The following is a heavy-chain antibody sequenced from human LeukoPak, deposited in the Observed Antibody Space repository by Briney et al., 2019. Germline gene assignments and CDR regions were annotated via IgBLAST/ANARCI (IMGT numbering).Heavy chain of an antibody. V-gene: IGHV1-18*01. D-gene: IGHD1-26*01. J-gene: IGHJ4*02. CDR2: ISAYNGKT. CDR1: GYTFTSFG. CDR3: AVCSGTYPYYFDY. Sequence: RAASVKVSCKASGYTFTSFGISWVRQAPGQGPEWMGWISAYNGKTNYAQNLQGRVTMTTDTSTTTAYMELRSLRSDDTAVYYCAVCSGTYPYYFDYWGQGTLVIVSS.